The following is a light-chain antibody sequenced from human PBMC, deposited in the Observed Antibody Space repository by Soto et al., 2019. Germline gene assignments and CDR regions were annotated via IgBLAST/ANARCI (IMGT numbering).Light chain of an antibody. CDR2: AAS. J-gene: IGKJ2*01. CDR1: QSFSSS. CDR3: QQSYSTPPYT. V-gene: IGKV1-39*01. Sequence: DIQMTQSPSSLSESVGARVTITGRAGQSFSSSLNWYQQKPGKAPKLLIYAASSLQSGVPSRFSGSGSGTDFTLTISSLQPEDFATYYCQQSYSTPPYTFGQGTKLEIK.